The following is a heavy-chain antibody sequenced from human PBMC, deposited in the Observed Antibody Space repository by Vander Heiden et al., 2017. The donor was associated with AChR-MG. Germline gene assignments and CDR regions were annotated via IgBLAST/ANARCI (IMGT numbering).Heavy chain of an antibody. V-gene: IGHV4-39*01. CDR2: IYYSGST. J-gene: IGHJ3*01. Sequence: QLQLQASGPGLVKPSETLSLTCTVPGCSISSSGYYWVWSRQPPGKGLAWIGSIYYSGSTYYNPAHKSRVTISVDTSKNQFSLKLSSVTAADTAVYYCARRVSQYSEDAFDVWGQGTMVTVSS. CDR3: ARRVSQYSEDAFDV. D-gene: IGHD5-18*01. CDR1: GCSISSSGYY.